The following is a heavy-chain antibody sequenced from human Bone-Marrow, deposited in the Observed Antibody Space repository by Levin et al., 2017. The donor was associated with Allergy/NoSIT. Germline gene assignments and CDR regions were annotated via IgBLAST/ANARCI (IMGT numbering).Heavy chain of an antibody. Sequence: PGGSLRLSCAASRFSFSEYYMSWIRQAPGKGLEWLSYISNTGYSIYYADSVQGRFTISRDNSKNSLFLQMNGLGVEDTAVYYCARDRSRADSGSYYDYHAYGMDVWGQGATVTVSS. V-gene: IGHV3-11*01. CDR3: ARDRSRADSGSYYDYHAYGMDV. D-gene: IGHD1-26*01. J-gene: IGHJ6*02. CDR2: ISNTGYSI. CDR1: RFSFSEYY.